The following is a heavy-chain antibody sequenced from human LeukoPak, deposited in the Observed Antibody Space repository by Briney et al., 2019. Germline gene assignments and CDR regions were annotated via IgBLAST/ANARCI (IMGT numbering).Heavy chain of an antibody. CDR3: ARDPGGSSSSYYYYGMDV. V-gene: IGHV4-31*03. CDR2: IYYSGST. D-gene: IGHD6-6*01. J-gene: IGHJ6*02. CDR1: GGSISSGGYY. Sequence: TLSLTCTVSGGSISSGGYYWSWIRQHPGKGLEWIGYIYYSGSTYYNPSLKSRVTISVDTSKNQFSLKLSSATAADTAVYYCARDPGGSSSSYYYYGMDVWGQGTTVTVSS.